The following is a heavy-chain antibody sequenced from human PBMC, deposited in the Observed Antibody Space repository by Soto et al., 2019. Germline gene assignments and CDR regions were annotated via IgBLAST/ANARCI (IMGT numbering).Heavy chain of an antibody. CDR3: ARAYYYDSSGWIDY. D-gene: IGHD3-22*01. J-gene: IGHJ4*02. Sequence: SETLSLTCTVSGGSVSSGSYYWSWIRQPPGKGLEWIGYIYYSGSTNYNPSLKSRVSISVDTSKNQFSLKLSSVTAADTAVYYCARAYYYDSSGWIDYWGQGTLVPVSS. V-gene: IGHV4-61*01. CDR2: IYYSGST. CDR1: GGSVSSGSYY.